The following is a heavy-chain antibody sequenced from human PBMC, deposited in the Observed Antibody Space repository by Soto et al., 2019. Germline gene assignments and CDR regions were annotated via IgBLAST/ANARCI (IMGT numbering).Heavy chain of an antibody. J-gene: IGHJ4*02. CDR1: GYTLTELS. CDR2: FDPEDGET. CDR3: ATASVKYCYDSSGYYYPYYFDY. V-gene: IGHV1-24*01. Sequence: ASVKVSCKVSGYTLTELSMHWVRQAPGKGLEWMGGFDPEDGETIYAQKFQGRVTMTEDTSTDTAYMELSSLRSEDTAVYYCATASVKYCYDSSGYYYPYYFDYWGQGTLVTVSS. D-gene: IGHD3-22*01.